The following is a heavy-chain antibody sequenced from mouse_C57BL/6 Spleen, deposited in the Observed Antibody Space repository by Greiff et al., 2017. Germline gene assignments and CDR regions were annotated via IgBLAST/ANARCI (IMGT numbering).Heavy chain of an antibody. D-gene: IGHD4-1*01. CDR1: GYTFTSYW. J-gene: IGHJ4*01. CDR2: IDPSDSYT. CDR3: ARETGTDAMDY. V-gene: IGHV1-69*01. Sequence: VQLQQPGAELVMPGASVKLSCKASGYTFTSYWMHWVKQRPGQGLEWIGEIDPSDSYTNYNQKFKGKSTLTVDKASSTAYMQLSSLTSEDSAVYYCARETGTDAMDYWGQGTSVTVSS.